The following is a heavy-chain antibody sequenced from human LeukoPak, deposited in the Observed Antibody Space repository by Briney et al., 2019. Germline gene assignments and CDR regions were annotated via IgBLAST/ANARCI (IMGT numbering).Heavy chain of an antibody. D-gene: IGHD3-10*01. CDR2: IGNSGGSA. CDR3: AKRASGSGTSLYYFDY. V-gene: IGHV3-23*01. Sequence: PAGSLRLSCAASEFTFSSYAMSWVRQAPGKGLEWVSLIGNSGGSAFYADSVKGRFTISRDNSKNTLYLQMSSLRVEDTAVYYCAKRASGSGTSLYYFDYWGQGTLVTVSS. J-gene: IGHJ4*02. CDR1: EFTFSSYA.